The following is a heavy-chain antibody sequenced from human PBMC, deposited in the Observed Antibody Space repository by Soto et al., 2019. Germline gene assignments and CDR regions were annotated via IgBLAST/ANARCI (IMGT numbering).Heavy chain of an antibody. Sequence: QVQLVQSGAEEKKPGASVKVSCKASGYTFTNYAMHWVRQAPGQRLEWMGWINPGMGNTRYSQKFQGRVTITRDTSANKAYMELSSLRSEDTAIYYCARGRYRDYSLVYWGQGTLVTVSS. CDR3: ARGRYRDYSLVY. CDR1: GYTFTNYA. D-gene: IGHD4-17*01. CDR2: INPGMGNT. V-gene: IGHV1-3*05. J-gene: IGHJ4*02.